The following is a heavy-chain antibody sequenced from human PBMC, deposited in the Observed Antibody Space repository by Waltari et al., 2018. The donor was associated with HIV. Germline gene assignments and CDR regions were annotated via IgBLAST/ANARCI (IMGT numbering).Heavy chain of an antibody. CDR3: ARDRYAGGWFGY. Sequence: DVQLVESGGGLVQPGGSLRLSCVASGFTVTGSWMHWVRQVPGKGPVGVSRIGLDGTTVYADSVKGRFTISRDNAKNTLYLQMNTLRAEDTAVYYCARDRYAGGWFGYWGQGTLVTVSS. CDR2: IGLDGTT. V-gene: IGHV3-74*01. D-gene: IGHD3-16*01. CDR1: GFTVTGSW. J-gene: IGHJ4*02.